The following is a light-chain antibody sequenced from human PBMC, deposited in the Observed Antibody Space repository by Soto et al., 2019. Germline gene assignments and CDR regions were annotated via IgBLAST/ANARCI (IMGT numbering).Light chain of an antibody. CDR2: GAS. CDR3: QQYGRSPWT. Sequence: EIVLMQSPGTLSLSPGERAILSCRASQSVSSLYLAWYQQKPGQAPRLLIYGASSRATGIPDRFSGGGSGTDFTLTISRLEPEDFAVYYCQQYGRSPWTFGQGTKVEIK. V-gene: IGKV3-20*01. J-gene: IGKJ1*01. CDR1: QSVSSLY.